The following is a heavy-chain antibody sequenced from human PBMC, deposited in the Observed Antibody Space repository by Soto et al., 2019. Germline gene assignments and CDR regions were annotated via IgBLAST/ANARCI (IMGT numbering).Heavy chain of an antibody. D-gene: IGHD3-16*01. CDR2: IHYSGTT. V-gene: IGHV4-59*01. CDR1: GTSISIYY. CDR3: ARYNDYATDY. J-gene: IGHJ4*02. Sequence: TAETLSLTCTVSGTSISIYYWSLIRQPPGKGLEWIANIHYSGTTNYNPSLASRVTLSVDTSKNQFSLKMTSVTAADRAMYFCARYNDYATDYWCRGTLVTVSS.